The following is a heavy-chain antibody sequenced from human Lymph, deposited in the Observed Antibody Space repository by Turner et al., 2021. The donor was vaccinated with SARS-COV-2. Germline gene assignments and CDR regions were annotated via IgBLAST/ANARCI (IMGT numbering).Heavy chain of an antibody. V-gene: IGHV3-30-3*01. CDR2: ISYDGSNR. D-gene: IGHD5-12*01. CDR3: ARDFPPQDGYNPAGGFDI. Sequence: QVQLVESGGGVVQPGRSLRLSCAASEFTFSSYGMHWVRQAPGKGLEWVAVISYDGSNRPYADSVKGRFTISRDNSNNTLYLQMNSLRAEDTAVYYCARDFPPQDGYNPAGGFDIWGQGTMVTVSS. CDR1: EFTFSSYG. J-gene: IGHJ3*02.